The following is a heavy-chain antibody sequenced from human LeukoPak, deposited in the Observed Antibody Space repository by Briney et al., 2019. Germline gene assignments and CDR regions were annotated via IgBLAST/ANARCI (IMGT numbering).Heavy chain of an antibody. CDR2: ISGSDGST. V-gene: IGHV3-23*01. D-gene: IGHD3-10*01. CDR3: AKDSSITMVRGPPPYYFDY. Sequence: PGGSLRLSCAASGFTFSSYAMSWVRQAPGKGLEWVSAISGSDGSTYYADSVKGRFTISRDNSKNTLYLQMNSLRAEDTAVYYCAKDSSITMVRGPPPYYFDYWGQGTLVTVSS. CDR1: GFTFSSYA. J-gene: IGHJ4*02.